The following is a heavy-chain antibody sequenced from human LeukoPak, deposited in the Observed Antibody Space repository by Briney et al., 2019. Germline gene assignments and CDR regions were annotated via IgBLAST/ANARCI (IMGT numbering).Heavy chain of an antibody. J-gene: IGHJ4*02. D-gene: IGHD3-10*01. V-gene: IGHV3-48*03. CDR1: GFTFSSYE. CDR2: ISSSGSTI. Sequence: PGGSLRLSCAASGFTFSSYEMNWVRQAPGKGLEWVSYISSSGSTIYYADSVKGRFTISRDNAKNSLYLQMNSLRAEDTAVYYCARDPGSGSFDYWGQGTLVTVSS. CDR3: ARDPGSGSFDY.